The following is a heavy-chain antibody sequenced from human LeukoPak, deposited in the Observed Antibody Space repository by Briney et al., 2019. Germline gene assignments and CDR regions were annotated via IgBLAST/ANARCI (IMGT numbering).Heavy chain of an antibody. CDR3: ARLRNYYDRSGYKQLWFNP. D-gene: IGHD3-22*01. Sequence: SETLSLTCTVSGGSISSYYWSWIRQPPGKGLEWIGYIYYSGSTNYNPSLKSRVTISVDTSKNQFSLKLSSVTAADTAVYYCARLRNYYDRSGYKQLWFNPWGQGTLVTVSS. CDR2: IYYSGST. J-gene: IGHJ5*02. V-gene: IGHV4-59*01. CDR1: GGSISSYY.